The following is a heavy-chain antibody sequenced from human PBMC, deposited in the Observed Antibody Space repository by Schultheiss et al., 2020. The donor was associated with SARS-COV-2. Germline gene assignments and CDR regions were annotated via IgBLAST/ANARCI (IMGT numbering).Heavy chain of an antibody. V-gene: IGHV3-21*01. CDR2: ISSSSSYI. J-gene: IGHJ6*03. D-gene: IGHD5-18*01. CDR3: ARDGGLGSDTAMAPLDYYYYMDV. Sequence: GGSLRLSCAASGFTFSSYSMNWVRQAPGKGLEWVASISSSSSYIYYADSVKGRFTISRDNAKNSLYLQMNSLRAEDTAVYYCARDGGLGSDTAMAPLDYYYYMDVWGKGTTVTVSS. CDR1: GFTFSSYS.